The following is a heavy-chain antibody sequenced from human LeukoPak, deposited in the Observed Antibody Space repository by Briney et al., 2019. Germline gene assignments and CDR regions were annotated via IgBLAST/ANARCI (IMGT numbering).Heavy chain of an antibody. D-gene: IGHD4-11*01. V-gene: IGHV3-74*01. Sequence: GGSLRLSCAASGFTFSSYWMHWVRQTPGKGLVWVSRIKSDGSRTDYADSVKGRFTISRDNAKKTLYLQMNSLRVEDTAVYYCARDLSTGFGTFDYWGQGTLVTISS. CDR2: IKSDGSRT. CDR3: ARDLSTGFGTFDY. J-gene: IGHJ4*02. CDR1: GFTFSSYW.